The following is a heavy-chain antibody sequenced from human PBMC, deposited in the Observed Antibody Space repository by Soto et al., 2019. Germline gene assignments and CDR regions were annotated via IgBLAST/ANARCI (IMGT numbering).Heavy chain of an antibody. CDR3: ARNYGDYENWFDP. Sequence: SETLSLTCAVYGGSFSGYYWSWIRQPPGKGLEWIGEINHSGSTNYNPSLKSRVTISVDTSKNQFSLRLSSVTAADTAVYYCARNYGDYENWFDPWGQGTLVTVSS. CDR1: GGSFSGYY. J-gene: IGHJ5*02. V-gene: IGHV4-34*01. CDR2: INHSGST. D-gene: IGHD4-17*01.